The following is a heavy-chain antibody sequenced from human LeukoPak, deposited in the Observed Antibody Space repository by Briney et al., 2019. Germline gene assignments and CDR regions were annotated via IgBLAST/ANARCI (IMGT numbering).Heavy chain of an antibody. CDR3: ARNPVGDMWWELYFDY. D-gene: IGHD2-15*01. CDR1: GFTVSSNY. Sequence: PGGSLRLPCAASGFTVSSNYMSWVRQAPGKGLEWVSVIYSGGSTYYADSVKGRFTISRDNSKNTLYLQMNSLRAEDTAVYYCARNPVGDMWWELYFDYWGQGTLVTVSS. CDR2: IYSGGST. V-gene: IGHV3-66*01. J-gene: IGHJ4*02.